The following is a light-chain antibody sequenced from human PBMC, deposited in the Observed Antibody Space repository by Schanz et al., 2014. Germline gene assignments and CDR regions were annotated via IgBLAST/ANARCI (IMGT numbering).Light chain of an antibody. CDR3: QQYYSLPLT. Sequence: DIVMTQSPDSLPVSLGERATINCKSSQSVLYTSNSKNYLAWYQHKPGQPPKLLISWASTRESGVPDRFTGSGSGTDFTLTISSLQAEDVAVYYYQQYYSLPLTFGGGTKVEIK. J-gene: IGKJ4*01. CDR2: WAS. CDR1: QSVLYTSNSKNY. V-gene: IGKV4-1*01.